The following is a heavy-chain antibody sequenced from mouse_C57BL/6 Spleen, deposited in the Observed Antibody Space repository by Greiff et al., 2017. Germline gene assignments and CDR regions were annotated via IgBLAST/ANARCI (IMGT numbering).Heavy chain of an antibody. CDR3: ARGDYGSNVAWFAY. V-gene: IGHV5-9*01. J-gene: IGHJ3*01. D-gene: IGHD1-1*01. CDR2: ISGGGGNT. CDR1: GFTFSSYT. Sequence: DVQLVESGGGLVKPGGSLKLSCAASGFTFSSYTMSWVRQTPEKRLEWVATISGGGGNTYYPDSVKGRFTISRDNAKNTLYLQMSSLRSEDTALYYCARGDYGSNVAWFAYWGQGTLVTVSA.